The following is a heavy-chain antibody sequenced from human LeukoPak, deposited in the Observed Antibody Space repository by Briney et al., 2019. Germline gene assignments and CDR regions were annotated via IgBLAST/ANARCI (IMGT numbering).Heavy chain of an antibody. CDR3: AKGPRNIIYSSWDY. CDR1: GFSFSISA. D-gene: IGHD6-6*01. J-gene: IGHJ4*02. CDR2: ISGSGGST. Sequence: GGSLRLSCAASGFSFSISAVSCGRPALEGGLEWVSAISGSGGSTYYADSVKGRFTISRDNSKNTLYLQMNSLRAEDTAVYYCAKGPRNIIYSSWDYWGQGTLVTVSP. V-gene: IGHV3-23*01.